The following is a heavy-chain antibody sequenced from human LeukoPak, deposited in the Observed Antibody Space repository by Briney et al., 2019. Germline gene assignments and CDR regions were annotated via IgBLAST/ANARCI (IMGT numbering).Heavy chain of an antibody. CDR2: VKYNDRT. J-gene: IGHJ4*02. CDR3: ARDMSGSRYN. D-gene: IGHD6-13*01. CDR1: GDSVTTTSYY. Sequence: SETLSLTCTVSGDSVTTTSYYWGWIRQSPGKGLEWIGSVKYNDRTWYNPPLRGRVSISIDTAKNQFSLTLTSVTAADTAVYYCARDMSGSRYNWGQGILVTVSS. V-gene: IGHV4-39*02.